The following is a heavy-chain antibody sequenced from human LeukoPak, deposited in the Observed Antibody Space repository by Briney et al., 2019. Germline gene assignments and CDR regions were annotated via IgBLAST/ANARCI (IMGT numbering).Heavy chain of an antibody. V-gene: IGHV3-23*01. D-gene: IGHD6-13*01. CDR1: GFTFSSYV. Sequence: GGSLRLSCAASGFTFSSYVLSWVRQAPGKGPEWVSVISGSGDSTYYADSVKGRFTISRDNSRNTLYLQMNSLRAEDTAVYYCAKDPKTAAEMVYFDCWGQGTLVTVSS. CDR3: AKDPKTAAEMVYFDC. J-gene: IGHJ4*02. CDR2: ISGSGDST.